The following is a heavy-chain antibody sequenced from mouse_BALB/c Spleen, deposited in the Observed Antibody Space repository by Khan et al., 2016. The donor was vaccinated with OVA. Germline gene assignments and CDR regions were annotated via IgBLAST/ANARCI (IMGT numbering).Heavy chain of an antibody. CDR3: ARSGGYSYYWYVDI. Sequence: VELVESGAELVRPGTSVKISCKASGYAFTNYWLGWLNQRPGHGLEWIGNIYPGSGHTYYNEKFRGKATLTADKSSSTAYMQLSSLTSEDSAVYFCARSGGYSYYWYVDIWGAGTTVTVSS. CDR1: GYAFTNYW. D-gene: IGHD2-3*01. J-gene: IGHJ1*01. V-gene: IGHV1-63*01. CDR2: IYPGSGHT.